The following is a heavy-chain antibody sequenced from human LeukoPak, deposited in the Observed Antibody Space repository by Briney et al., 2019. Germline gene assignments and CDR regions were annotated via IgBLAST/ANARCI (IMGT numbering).Heavy chain of an antibody. V-gene: IGHV3-23*01. CDR3: SKAPLGACAGAVCYYLDV. Sequence: GGSLRLSCTASEFSISHYAMSWVRQAPGKGLEWVSADTSSTTSTYYASSVRGRFTISRDNSMNTLYLQMNGLRADDTAVYYCSKAPLGACAGAVCYYLDVWGKGTTVIVSS. CDR2: DTSSTTST. J-gene: IGHJ6*03. D-gene: IGHD2-8*02. CDR1: EFSISHYA.